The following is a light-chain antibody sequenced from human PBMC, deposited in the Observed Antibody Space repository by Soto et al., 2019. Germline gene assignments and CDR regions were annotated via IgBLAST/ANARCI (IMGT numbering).Light chain of an antibody. Sequence: SVLTRPASVSGSPGQSITLSCPGTSSDVGGYNYVSWYQQHPGKAPTLMIYDVSNRPSGVSNRFSGSKSGNTASLTISGLQDEDEADYDCSSYTSSSTSVVFGGGTKLTVL. CDR1: SSDVGGYNY. J-gene: IGLJ2*01. CDR3: SSYTSSSTSVV. CDR2: DVS. V-gene: IGLV2-14*01.